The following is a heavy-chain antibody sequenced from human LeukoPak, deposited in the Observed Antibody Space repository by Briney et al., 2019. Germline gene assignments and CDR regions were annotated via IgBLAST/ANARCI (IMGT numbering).Heavy chain of an antibody. J-gene: IGHJ4*02. CDR3: AEEGGLDY. CDR1: GGTFSSYA. CDR2: INPIFGTA. Sequence: SVKVSCKASGGTFSSYAIRWVRQAPGQGLEWMGRINPIFGTANYAQKFQGRVTITTDESTSTAYMELSSLRSEDTAVYCCAEEGGLDYWGQGTLVTVSS. V-gene: IGHV1-69*05. D-gene: IGHD3-16*01.